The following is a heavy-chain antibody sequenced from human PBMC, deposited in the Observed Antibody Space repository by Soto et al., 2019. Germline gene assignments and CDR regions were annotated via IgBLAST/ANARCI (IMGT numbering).Heavy chain of an antibody. J-gene: IGHJ3*02. CDR2: IYYSAST. D-gene: IGHD2-2*01. CDR3: ARNPSHWGSRISCHACDI. V-gene: IGHV4-31*03. Sequence: TSETLSLTCTVSGGSISSGGYYWSWIRQHPWKDLEWIGYIYYSASTYYNPSIQSRVTIAVDTSKNQFSLKLTSVSAADTAVYYCARNPSHWGSRISCHACDIWGQGTMITVSS. CDR1: GGSISSGGYY.